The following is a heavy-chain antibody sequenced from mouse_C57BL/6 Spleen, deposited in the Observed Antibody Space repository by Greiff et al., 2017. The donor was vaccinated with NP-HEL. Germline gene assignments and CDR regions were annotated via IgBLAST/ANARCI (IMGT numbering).Heavy chain of an antibody. Sequence: EVQLQESGGGLVQPGGSMKLSCAASGFTFSDAWMDWVRQSPEKGLEWVAEIRNKANNHATYYAESVKGRFTISRDDSKSSVYLQMNSLRAEDTVIYYCTRAKRSYYFDYWGQGTTLTVSS. CDR1: GFTFSDAW. CDR3: TRAKRSYYFDY. J-gene: IGHJ2*01. V-gene: IGHV6-6*01. CDR2: IRNKANNHAT.